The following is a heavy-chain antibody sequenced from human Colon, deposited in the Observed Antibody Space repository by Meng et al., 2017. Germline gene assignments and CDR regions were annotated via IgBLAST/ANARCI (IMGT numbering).Heavy chain of an antibody. J-gene: IGHJ5*02. Sequence: LKQWGAGLLKPSETLSPPCAVYGGSFSGYYWSWIRQPPGKGLEWIGEINHSGSTNYNPSLKSRVTISVDTSKNQFSLKLSSVTAADTAVYYCARERLSSGWYGGRWFDPWGQGTLVTVSS. D-gene: IGHD6-19*01. CDR2: INHSGST. CDR3: ARERLSSGWYGGRWFDP. CDR1: GGSFSGYY. V-gene: IGHV4-34*01.